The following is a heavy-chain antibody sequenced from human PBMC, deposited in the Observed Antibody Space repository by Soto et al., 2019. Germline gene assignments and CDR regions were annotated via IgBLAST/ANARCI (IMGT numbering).Heavy chain of an antibody. CDR1: GGSISSYY. V-gene: IGHV4-59*08. CDR2: IYYSGST. Sequence: PSGTLSLTCTVSGGSISSYYWSWIRQPPGKGLEWIGYIYYSGSTNYNPSLKSRVTISVDTSKNQFSLKLSSVTAADTAVYYCARQGVRYFDQIDYWGQGTVVTVSS. CDR3: ARQGVRYFDQIDY. J-gene: IGHJ4*02. D-gene: IGHD3-9*01.